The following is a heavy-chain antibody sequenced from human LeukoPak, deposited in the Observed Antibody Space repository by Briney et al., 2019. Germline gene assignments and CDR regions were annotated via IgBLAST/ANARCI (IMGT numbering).Heavy chain of an antibody. CDR3: ARVVRDKPSIAAPYYYYMDV. Sequence: SETLSLTCTVSGGSISSYYWSWIRQPPGKGLEWIGYIYTSGSTNYNPSLKSRVTISVDTSKNRFSLKLSSVTAADTAVYYCARVVRDKPSIAAPYYYYMDVWGKGTTVTVSS. J-gene: IGHJ6*03. CDR2: IYTSGST. CDR1: GGSISSYY. D-gene: IGHD6-6*01. V-gene: IGHV4-4*09.